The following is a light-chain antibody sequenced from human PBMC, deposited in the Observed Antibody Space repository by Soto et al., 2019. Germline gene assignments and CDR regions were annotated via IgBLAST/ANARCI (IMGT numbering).Light chain of an antibody. V-gene: IGKV3-20*01. CDR3: QQYGSSRT. J-gene: IGKJ1*01. Sequence: EIVLTQSPGTLSLSPGERSTLSCRASQSVNSNYLVWYQQKPGQAPRLLIYDVSNRATGIPDRFSGSGSGTDFTLTISRLEPEDFAVYYCQQYGSSRTFGQGTKV. CDR2: DVS. CDR1: QSVNSNY.